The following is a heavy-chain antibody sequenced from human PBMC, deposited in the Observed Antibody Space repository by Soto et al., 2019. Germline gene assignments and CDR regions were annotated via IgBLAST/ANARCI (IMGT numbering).Heavy chain of an antibody. CDR1: GDSVSSNSAG. CDR2: TYYKSKWNN. D-gene: IGHD2-2*01. V-gene: IGHV6-1*01. CDR3: TGSTWFRGMDV. J-gene: IGHJ6*02. Sequence: SQTLPLTCVISGDSVSSNSAGWNWIRQSPSRGLEWLGRTYYKSKWNNDYALSVKSRITINPDTSKNQFSLHLYSVTPEDTAVYYCTGSTWFRGMDVWGQGTPVTVSS.